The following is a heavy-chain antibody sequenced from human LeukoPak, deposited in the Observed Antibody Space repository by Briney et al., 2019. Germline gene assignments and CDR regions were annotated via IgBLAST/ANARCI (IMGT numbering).Heavy chain of an antibody. J-gene: IGHJ4*02. V-gene: IGHV5-51*01. D-gene: IGHD6-19*01. CDR2: IYPGDSDT. CDR3: ARPNSSGWDPLDY. Sequence: GESLKISCKGSGYSFTSYWVGWVRQMPGKGLEWMGIIYPGDSDTRYSPSFQGQVTIPADKSISTAYLQWSSLKASDTAMYYCARPNSSGWDPLDYWGQGTLVTVSS. CDR1: GYSFTSYW.